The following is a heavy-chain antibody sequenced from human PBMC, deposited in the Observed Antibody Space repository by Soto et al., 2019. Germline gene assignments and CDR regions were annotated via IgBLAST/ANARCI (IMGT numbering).Heavy chain of an antibody. CDR1: GGYISPYY. J-gene: IGHJ4*02. D-gene: IGHD4-17*01. CDR3: ARDSGYGDPFDH. V-gene: IGHV4-59*01. CDR2: IFYSGTA. Sequence: QVQLQESGPGLVKPSETLSLTCTVSGGYISPYYWSWIRQPPGKGLEWIGYIFYSGTATYNPSLRSRVTMSVDTSKNQFSLRLSSVTAADTAVYYCARDSGYGDPFDHWGQGTLVTVSS.